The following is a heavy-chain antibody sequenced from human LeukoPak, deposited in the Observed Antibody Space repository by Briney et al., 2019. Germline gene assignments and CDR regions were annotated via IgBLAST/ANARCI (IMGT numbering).Heavy chain of an antibody. J-gene: IGHJ3*02. Sequence: SETLSLTCAVYGGSFTKHQWSWIRQPPGKGLEWIGAINDGGSTNYNPSLKSRVTISVDTSKNQFSLRLSSMTAADTAVYYCARSYPNAFDIWGQGTMVTVSS. CDR2: INDGGST. CDR1: GGSFTKHQ. CDR3: ARSYPNAFDI. V-gene: IGHV4-34*01. D-gene: IGHD3-16*02.